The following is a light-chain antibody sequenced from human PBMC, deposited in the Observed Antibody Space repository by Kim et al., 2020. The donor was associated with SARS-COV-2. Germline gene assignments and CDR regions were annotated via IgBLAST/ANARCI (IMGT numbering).Light chain of an antibody. CDR3: LQHNTYPLT. J-gene: IGKJ4*01. CDR2: AAS. V-gene: IGKV1-17*03. Sequence: ASVGDRVTITCRASQGINNYLAWFQQKPGKVPKRLIYAASTLQSGVTSRFSGSVSGTEFTLTISSLQPEDSATYYCLQHNTYPLTFGGGTKVDIK. CDR1: QGINNY.